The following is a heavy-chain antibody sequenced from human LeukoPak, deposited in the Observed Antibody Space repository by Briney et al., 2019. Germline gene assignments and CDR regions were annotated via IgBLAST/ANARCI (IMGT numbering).Heavy chain of an antibody. D-gene: IGHD4-17*01. CDR1: GGSISSSSYY. V-gene: IGHV4-39*01. J-gene: IGHJ4*02. CDR3: ARQSTVTTSFDY. CDR2: IYYSGST. Sequence: PSETLSLTCTVPGGSISSSSYYWGWIRQPPGKGLEWIGSIYYSGSTYYNPSLKSRVTISVDTSKNQFSLKLSSVTAADTAVYHCARQSTVTTSFDYWGQGTLVTVSS.